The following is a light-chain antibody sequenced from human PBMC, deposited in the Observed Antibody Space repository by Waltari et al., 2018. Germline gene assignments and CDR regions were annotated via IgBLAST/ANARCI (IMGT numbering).Light chain of an antibody. Sequence: DVVLTQSPLFLAVTPGQSVSISRKSSQSLLYTAGNPFLPWFHQRPGQSPGRLIYDITSRASGVPARFSGSGSGTNFTLNIAGVEADDAGVYFCVQGTHWVTFGGGT. CDR1: QSLLYTAGNPF. CDR3: VQGTHWVT. J-gene: IGKJ4*01. CDR2: DIT. V-gene: IGKV2-30*01.